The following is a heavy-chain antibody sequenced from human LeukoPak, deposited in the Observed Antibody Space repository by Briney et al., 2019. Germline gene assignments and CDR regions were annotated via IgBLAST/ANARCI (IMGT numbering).Heavy chain of an antibody. CDR2: IYSDGSGT. CDR1: GFSLSSYW. J-gene: IGHJ4*02. CDR3: ARSTYYSSDWKAFDY. D-gene: IGHD6-25*01. V-gene: IGHV3-74*01. Sequence: GGSLRLSCAASGFSLSSYWMHWVRHAPGKGLVWVSRIYSDGSGTNYADSVKGRFTISRDNAKNTLYLQMNSLRAEDTAVYYCARSTYYSSDWKAFDYWGQGTLVTVSS.